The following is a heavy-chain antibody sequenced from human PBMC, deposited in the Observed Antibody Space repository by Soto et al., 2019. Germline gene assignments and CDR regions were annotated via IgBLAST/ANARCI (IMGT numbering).Heavy chain of an antibody. V-gene: IGHV1-18*01. CDR1: GYTFTSYA. CDR3: ARPYDSSQSPRFDY. CDR2: ISPYNGKT. Sequence: GASVKVSCKASGYTFTSYAMHWVRQAPGQRLEWMGWISPYNGKTNYAQNLQGRVSMTTETSTTTAYMELRSLRSDDTAGYYCARPYDSSQSPRFDYWGQGTLVTVSS. J-gene: IGHJ4*02. D-gene: IGHD3-22*01.